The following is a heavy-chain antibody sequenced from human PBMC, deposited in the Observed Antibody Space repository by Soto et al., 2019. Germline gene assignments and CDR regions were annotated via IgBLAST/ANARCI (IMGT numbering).Heavy chain of an antibody. D-gene: IGHD1-20*01. J-gene: IGHJ6*02. Sequence: QVQLQESGPGLVKPSETLSLTYTVSGGSISSYYWSWIRQPPGKGLEWIGYIYYSGSTNYNPSLKSRVPISVDTSKNQCSLKLSSVTAADTAVYYCARDYNWNGGMDVWGQGTTVTVSS. CDR3: ARDYNWNGGMDV. V-gene: IGHV4-59*01. CDR1: GGSISSYY. CDR2: IYYSGST.